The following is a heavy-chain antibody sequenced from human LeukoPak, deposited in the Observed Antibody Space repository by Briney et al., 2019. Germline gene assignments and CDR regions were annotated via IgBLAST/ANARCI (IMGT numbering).Heavy chain of an antibody. CDR1: GFTFSSYS. Sequence: GGSLRLSCAASGFTFSSYSMNWVRQAPGKGLEWVSSISSSSSYIYYAGSVKGRFTISRDNAKNSLYLQMNSLRAEDTAVYYCAREDPYQLLSGGSDYWGQGTLVTVSS. CDR3: AREDPYQLLSGGSDY. D-gene: IGHD2-2*01. J-gene: IGHJ4*02. CDR2: ISSSSSYI. V-gene: IGHV3-21*01.